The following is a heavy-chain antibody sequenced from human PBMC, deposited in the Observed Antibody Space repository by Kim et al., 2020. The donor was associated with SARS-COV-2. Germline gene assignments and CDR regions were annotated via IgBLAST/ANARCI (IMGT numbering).Heavy chain of an antibody. Sequence: GGSLRLSCDASGFTLRSYTMNWVRQAPGKGLEWVASISSTGVDIYYSDSVKGRFTISRDNAKNSLSLQMSSLNAEDTAVYYCARQVTVFGGVTNKNYFD. CDR3: ARQVTVFGGVTNKNYFD. D-gene: IGHD3-3*01. CDR1: GFTLRSYT. J-gene: IGHJ4*01. CDR2: ISSTGVDI. V-gene: IGHV3-21*01.